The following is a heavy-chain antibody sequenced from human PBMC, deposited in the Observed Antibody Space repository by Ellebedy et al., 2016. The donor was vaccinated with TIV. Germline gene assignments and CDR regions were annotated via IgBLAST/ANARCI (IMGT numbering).Heavy chain of an antibody. CDR1: GYTFTNYG. CDR2: ISGYNGNT. V-gene: IGHV1-18*04. Sequence: AASVKVSCKASGYTFTNYGISWVRQAPGQGLEWMGWISGYNGNTYYAQKLKGRVTMTTDTSTSTAYMELRSRRSDDTAVYYWSRFVDGDYEDYWGQGALVTVSS. D-gene: IGHD4-17*01. J-gene: IGHJ4*02. CDR3: SRFVDGDYEDY.